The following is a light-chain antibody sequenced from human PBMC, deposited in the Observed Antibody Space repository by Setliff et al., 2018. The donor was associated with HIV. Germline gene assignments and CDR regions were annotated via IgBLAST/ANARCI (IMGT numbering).Light chain of an antibody. CDR2: EVS. CDR1: SSDVGGYNY. V-gene: IGLV2-14*01. J-gene: IGLJ2*01. Sequence: QSALTQPASVSGSPGQSITISCTGTSSDVGGYNYVSWYQQHPGKAPKLIIYEVSYRPLGLSNRFSGSKSGTSASLAISGLQSEDEADYYCAAWDDSLNGPIFGGGTKVTVL. CDR3: AAWDDSLNGPI.